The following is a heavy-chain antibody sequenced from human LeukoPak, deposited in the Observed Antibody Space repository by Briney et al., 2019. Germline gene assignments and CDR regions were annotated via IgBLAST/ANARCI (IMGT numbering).Heavy chain of an antibody. CDR2: IYYSGST. Sequence: SETLSLTRTVSGGSISSSSNYWGWIRQPPGKGLEWIGRIYYSGSTYYNPSLKSRVTISVDTSKNQSSMKLSSVTAADTAVYYCARHSGDFWSGYYYSFDIWGQGTMVTVSS. CDR1: GGSISSSSNY. J-gene: IGHJ3*02. V-gene: IGHV4-39*01. D-gene: IGHD3-3*01. CDR3: ARHSGDFWSGYYYSFDI.